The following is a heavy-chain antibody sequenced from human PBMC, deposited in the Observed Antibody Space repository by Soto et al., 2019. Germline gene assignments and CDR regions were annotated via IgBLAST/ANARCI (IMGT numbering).Heavy chain of an antibody. D-gene: IGHD3-16*01. CDR2: VTGRGSIT. CDR3: ARDWGNSGILSAYFNY. V-gene: IGHV3-23*01. Sequence: EVQLLESGGGLVQPGGSLRLSCAACGFTFNSYAIGWVRQDPGKGLEWVSTVTGRGSITYFADSAKGPFTISRDNSKNTLYLQMNSLRAEDTARYYCARDWGNSGILSAYFNYWGQGTLVTVSS. J-gene: IGHJ4*02. CDR1: GFTFNSYA.